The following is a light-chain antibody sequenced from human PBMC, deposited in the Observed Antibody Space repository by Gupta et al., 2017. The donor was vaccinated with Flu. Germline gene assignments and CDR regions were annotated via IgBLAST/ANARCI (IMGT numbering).Light chain of an antibody. CDR3: AACDSIRSDVV. Sequence: NFMLTQPHPVSDSPAKTVTISCTRSSGSMATNYVQLYQQRPGSSPTTGLYVYNQTPSEVPDPFSFSIASSATSASLAIYGLKAEDEADYYCAACDSIRSDVVFGGGTKLTVL. J-gene: IGLJ2*01. V-gene: IGLV6-57*01. CDR1: SGSMATNY. CDR2: VYN.